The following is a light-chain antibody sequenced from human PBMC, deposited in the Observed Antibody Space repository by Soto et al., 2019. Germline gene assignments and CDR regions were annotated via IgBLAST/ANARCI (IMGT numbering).Light chain of an antibody. CDR3: GTWDSSLGAHV. J-gene: IGLJ1*01. Sequence: QSVLTQPPSVSAAPGQKVTISCSGSVSNIADNFVSWYQQLPGTAPKLLIYDNNKRPSEIPDRFSGSKSGTSATLDITGLQTGDEADYYCGTWDSSLGAHVFGTGTKV. CDR1: VSNIADNF. V-gene: IGLV1-51*01. CDR2: DNN.